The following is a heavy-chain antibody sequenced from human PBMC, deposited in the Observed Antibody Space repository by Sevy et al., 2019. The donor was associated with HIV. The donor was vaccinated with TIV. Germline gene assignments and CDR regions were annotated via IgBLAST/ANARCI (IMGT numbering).Heavy chain of an antibody. CDR3: ARAEYGHSRGWYSWLDA. CDR2: IYYRGNT. CDR1: TGYINNYY. V-gene: IGHV4-59*01. Sequence: SETLSLTCTVSTGYINNYYWTWVRQSPGKGLEWIGYIYYRGNTKYNPSLESRVSMSIDTNKEQFSLTLTSVTGADSAIHYCARAEYGHSRGWYSWLDAWVQGILVTVSS. D-gene: IGHD6-19*01. J-gene: IGHJ5*02.